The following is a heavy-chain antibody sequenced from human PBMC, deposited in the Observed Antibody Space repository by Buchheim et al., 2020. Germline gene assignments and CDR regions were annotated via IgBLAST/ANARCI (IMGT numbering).Heavy chain of an antibody. CDR3: ARDSVRYGSGGYQPFDY. Sequence: EVQLVESGGGLVQPGGSLRLSCEGSGFSFSNYWMSWVRQAPGKGLEWVANIKQDGSEKDYVDSVKGRFTISTDNARNSVYLQMNSLRADDTAVYFCARDSVRYGSGGYQPFDYWGQGIL. CDR1: GFSFSNYW. J-gene: IGHJ4*02. D-gene: IGHD6-19*01. V-gene: IGHV3-7*01. CDR2: IKQDGSEK.